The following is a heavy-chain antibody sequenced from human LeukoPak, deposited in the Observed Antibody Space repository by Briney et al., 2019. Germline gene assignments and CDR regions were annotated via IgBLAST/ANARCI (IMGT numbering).Heavy chain of an antibody. J-gene: IGHJ4*02. D-gene: IGHD3-10*01. Sequence: SETLSLTCTVAGGSISSSSYCLGWIRQPPGKGLECIGSVYYSGCTYYHPSLKIRVTISVDTSKNQFSLRLISVTAADTAVYYCARHTYYYTSGTFFFGYWGKGPLVTVSS. CDR1: GGSISSSSYC. V-gene: IGHV4-39*01. CDR3: ARHTYYYTSGTFFFGY. CDR2: VYYSGCT.